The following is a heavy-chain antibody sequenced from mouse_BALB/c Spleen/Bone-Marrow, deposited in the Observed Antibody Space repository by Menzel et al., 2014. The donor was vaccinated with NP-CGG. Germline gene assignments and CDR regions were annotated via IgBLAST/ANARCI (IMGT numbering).Heavy chain of an antibody. J-gene: IGHJ4*01. V-gene: IGHV6-6*02. CDR1: GFTFSNYW. Sequence: EVKLVESGGGLVQPGGSMKLSCVASGFTFSNYWMNWVRQSPEKGLEWVAEIRLKSNNYAAHYAESVKGRFTISRDDSKSSVSLQMNNLRAEDTGIYYCTRRGREYAMDYWGQGTSVTVSS. CDR3: TRRGREYAMDY. CDR2: IRLKSNNYAA.